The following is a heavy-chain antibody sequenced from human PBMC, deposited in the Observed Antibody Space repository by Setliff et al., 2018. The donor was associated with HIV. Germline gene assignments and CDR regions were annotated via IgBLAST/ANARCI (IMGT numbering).Heavy chain of an antibody. CDR3: AAASSWDPPLDY. Sequence: SETLSLTCAVYGGSFSGYYWSWIRQPPGKGLEWIGEINHSGSTNYNPSLKSRVTISVDTSMDQFSLKLNSVTAADTAVYYCAAASSWDPPLDYWGQGTLVTSPQ. D-gene: IGHD6-13*01. V-gene: IGHV4-34*01. CDR2: INHSGST. J-gene: IGHJ4*02. CDR1: GGSFSGYY.